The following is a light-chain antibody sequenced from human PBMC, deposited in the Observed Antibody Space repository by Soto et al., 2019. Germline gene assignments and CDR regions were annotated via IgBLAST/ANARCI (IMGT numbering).Light chain of an antibody. CDR3: AAWDDSLNGVV. V-gene: IGLV1-44*01. CDR1: SSNIGSNT. J-gene: IGLJ2*01. Sequence: QSVLTQPPSASGTPGQRVTISCSGSSSNIGSNTVNWYQQLPGTAPKLLMYSNSQRPSGVPDRFSGSKSGTSDSLAISGLQSEDEADYYCAAWDDSLNGVVFGGGTKLTVL. CDR2: SNS.